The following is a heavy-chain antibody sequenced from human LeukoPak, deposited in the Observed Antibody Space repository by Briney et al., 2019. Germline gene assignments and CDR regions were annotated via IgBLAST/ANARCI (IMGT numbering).Heavy chain of an antibody. CDR2: INTHTGNP. D-gene: IGHD1-1*01. J-gene: IGHJ4*02. CDR1: GYTFTRYA. V-gene: IGHV7-4-1*02. CDR3: ARYNWDDGRMYLDY. Sequence: ASVKVSCKASGYTFTRYAVNWVRQAPGQGLEWMGWINTHTGNPTYAQDFTGRFVFSLDTSVSTAYLQISGLRAEDTAVYYCARYNWDDGRMYLDYWGQGTLVTVSS.